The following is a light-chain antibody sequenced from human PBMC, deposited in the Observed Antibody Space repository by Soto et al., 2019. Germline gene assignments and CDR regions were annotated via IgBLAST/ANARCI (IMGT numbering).Light chain of an antibody. V-gene: IGKV3-20*01. J-gene: IGKJ1*01. Sequence: EIVLTQSPGTLSLSPGERATLSCRASQTISSNYLAWYQQKPGQAPRLLIYGASSRATGIPDRFSGSGSGTEVTLTISRLEPEDFAVYYCQQYGSSPRTFGQGTKVEIK. CDR3: QQYGSSPRT. CDR2: GAS. CDR1: QTISSNY.